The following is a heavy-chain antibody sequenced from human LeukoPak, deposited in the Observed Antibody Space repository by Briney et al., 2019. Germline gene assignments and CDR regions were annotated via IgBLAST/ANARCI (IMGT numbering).Heavy chain of an antibody. CDR3: ASQWGREPYFDD. D-gene: IGHD2-8*01. CDR2: INPSGGST. CDR1: GDNYNSYN. V-gene: IGHV1-46*02. Sequence: GASVKVSFKASGDNYNSYNFHWVRQAPGQGLEWMGVINPSGGSTTYAQKFQGTLTMTRDTSTGLVYMELSSLTSEDTAVYYCASQWGREPYFDDWGQGTLVTVS. J-gene: IGHJ4*02.